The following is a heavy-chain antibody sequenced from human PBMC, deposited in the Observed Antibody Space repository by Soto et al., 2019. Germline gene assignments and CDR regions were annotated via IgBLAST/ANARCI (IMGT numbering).Heavy chain of an antibody. Sequence: RRESLKISCKGSGYSFTSYWISWVRQMPGKGLEWMGRIDPSDSYTNYSPSFQGHVTISADKSISTAYLQWSSLKASHTAMYYCARWLELDVHYYYVMYVLSQRTTVIVSS. D-gene: IGHD1-7*01. V-gene: IGHV5-10-1*01. CDR1: GYSFTSYW. CDR2: IDPSDSYT. CDR3: ARWLELDVHYYYVMYV. J-gene: IGHJ6*02.